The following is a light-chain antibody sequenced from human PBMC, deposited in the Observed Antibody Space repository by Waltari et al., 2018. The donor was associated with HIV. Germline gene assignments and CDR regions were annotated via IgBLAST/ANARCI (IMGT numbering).Light chain of an antibody. CDR2: EVS. CDR1: SSDIAYFDY. V-gene: IGLV2-11*01. CDR3: CSYAGAYTYV. Sequence: QSALTQPRSVSGSPGQSVTISCTGTSSDIAYFDYVSWYQQYPGKAPEVIIYEVSQRPAGVPDRFTASKSGITASLTICGLQDEDEADYYCCSYAGAYTYVFGTGTKVTVL. J-gene: IGLJ1*01.